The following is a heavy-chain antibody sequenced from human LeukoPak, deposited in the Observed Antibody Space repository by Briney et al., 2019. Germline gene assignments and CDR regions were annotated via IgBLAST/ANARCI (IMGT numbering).Heavy chain of an antibody. CDR3: ARGGSYSSPEYYFDY. CDR2: ISAYNGNT. Sequence: ASVQVSCKASGYTFTSYGISWVRQAPGQGLEWMGWISAYNGNTNYAQKLQGRVTMTTDTSTSTAYMELRSLRSDDTAVYYCARGGSYSSPEYYFDYWGQGTLVTVSS. V-gene: IGHV1-18*01. J-gene: IGHJ4*02. CDR1: GYTFTSYG. D-gene: IGHD6-13*01.